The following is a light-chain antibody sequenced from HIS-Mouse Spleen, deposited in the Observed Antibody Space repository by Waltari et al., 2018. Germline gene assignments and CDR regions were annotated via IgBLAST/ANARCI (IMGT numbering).Light chain of an antibody. CDR3: SSYTSSSTLV. J-gene: IGLJ3*02. CDR2: DVS. CDR1: SRDVGGSNY. V-gene: IGLV2-14*03. Sequence: QSALTQPASVSGSPGQAITISCPGPSRDVGGSNYVPWYQQHPGKAPKLLIYDVSNRPSGVSNRFSGSKSGNTASLTISGLQAEDEADYYCSSYTSSSTLVFGGGTKLTVL.